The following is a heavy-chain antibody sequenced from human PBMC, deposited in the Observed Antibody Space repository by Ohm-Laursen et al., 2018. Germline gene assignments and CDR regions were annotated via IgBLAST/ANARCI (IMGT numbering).Heavy chain of an antibody. V-gene: IGHV4-39*01. J-gene: IGHJ3*02. Sequence: GTLSLTCPVSGGSFTDTNNYWAWIRQPPGKGLEWIGSFYYPGTTVYNPSLTSRVAVSIDTSKNQFSLQVTSVTASDTAVYYCARGITRNGYYHDHAFDTWGQGTMVIVSS. CDR3: ARGITRNGYYHDHAFDT. CDR2: FYYPGTT. D-gene: IGHD3-22*01. CDR1: GGSFTDTNNY.